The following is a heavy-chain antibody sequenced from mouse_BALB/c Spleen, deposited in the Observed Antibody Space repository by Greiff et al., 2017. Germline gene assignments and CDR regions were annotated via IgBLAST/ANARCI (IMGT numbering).Heavy chain of an antibody. CDR3: ARGNWEGFAY. D-gene: IGHD4-1*01. CDR1: GYTFTDYA. CDR2: ISTYYGDA. Sequence: QVQLQQSGAELVRPGVSVKISCKGSGYTFTDYAMHWVKQSHAKSLEWIGVISTYYGDASYNQKFKGKATMTVDKSSSTAYMELARLISEDSAIYYCARGNWEGFAYWGQGTLVTVSA. J-gene: IGHJ3*01. V-gene: IGHV1S137*01.